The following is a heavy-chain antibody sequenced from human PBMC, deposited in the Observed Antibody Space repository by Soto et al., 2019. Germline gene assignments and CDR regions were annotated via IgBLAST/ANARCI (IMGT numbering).Heavy chain of an antibody. D-gene: IGHD3-22*01. Sequence: PSETLSLTCTVSGGSISSSSWSWIRQPPGRGLEWIGYIYNNGRTDYNPSLKSRVTISVDTSKNHFSLRLRSVTAADSAIYYCARDNYDSSGYHSGFHPWGKGAQVTVSS. V-gene: IGHV4-59*12. J-gene: IGHJ5*02. CDR1: GGSISSSS. CDR2: IYNNGRT. CDR3: ARDNYDSSGYHSGFHP.